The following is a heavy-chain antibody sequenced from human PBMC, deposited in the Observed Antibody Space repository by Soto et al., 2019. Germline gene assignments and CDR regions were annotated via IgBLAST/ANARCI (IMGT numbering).Heavy chain of an antibody. V-gene: IGHV3-23*01. J-gene: IGHJ4*02. CDR3: AKEADISGYHPDY. Sequence: GGSLRLSCAASGFTFSSYAMTWVRQAPGKGLEWVSVISGSGGSTHYADSVKGRSTIARDNSKNTLYLQVNSLRAEDTAVYYCAKEADISGYHPDYWGQGTQVTVSS. D-gene: IGHD3-22*01. CDR2: ISGSGGST. CDR1: GFTFSSYA.